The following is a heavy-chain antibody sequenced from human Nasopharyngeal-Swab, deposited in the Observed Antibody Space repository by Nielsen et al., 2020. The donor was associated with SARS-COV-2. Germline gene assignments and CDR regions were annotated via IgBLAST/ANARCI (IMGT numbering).Heavy chain of an antibody. V-gene: IGHV3-48*03. D-gene: IGHD3-16*02. J-gene: IGHJ4*02. CDR2: ISGSGTI. CDR1: GFTGSSYA. CDR3: ARDRYLAR. Sequence: GESLKISCVASGFTGSSYAMHWVRQAPGKGLEWISYISGSGTIYYTDSVKGRFTISRDNAKNSLYLQMNSLRAEDTALYYCARDRYLARWGQGTLVTVSS.